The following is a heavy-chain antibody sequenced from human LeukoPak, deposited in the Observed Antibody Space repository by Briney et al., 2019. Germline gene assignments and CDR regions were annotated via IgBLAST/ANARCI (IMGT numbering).Heavy chain of an antibody. D-gene: IGHD3-10*01. CDR1: GFTFSNFA. CDR2: LGSGGDDT. V-gene: IGHV3-23*01. J-gene: IGHJ4*02. Sequence: QPGGSLRLSXAASGFTFSNFAMSWVRQAPGKGLEWVSSLGSGGDDTYYADSVKGRFTISRDNSRNTVSLLMNSLRAGDTAIYYCAKRGITHYLDYWGQGALVTVSS. CDR3: AKRGITHYLDY.